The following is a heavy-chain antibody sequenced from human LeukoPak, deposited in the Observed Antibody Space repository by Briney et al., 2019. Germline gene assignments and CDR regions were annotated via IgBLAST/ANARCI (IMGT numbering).Heavy chain of an antibody. CDR2: VNPTGGST. D-gene: IGHD4-23*01. J-gene: IGHJ5*02. CDR1: GYTFTSYY. CDR3: ARDNSVEDTAWWFDP. Sequence: ASVKVSCKASGYTFTSYYFHWVRQAPGQGLEWMGIVNPTGGSTNYAQRFQGRVTMTRDTSTSTVYMELSSLRSEDTAVYYCARDNSVEDTAWWFDPWGQGTLVTVSS. V-gene: IGHV1-46*01.